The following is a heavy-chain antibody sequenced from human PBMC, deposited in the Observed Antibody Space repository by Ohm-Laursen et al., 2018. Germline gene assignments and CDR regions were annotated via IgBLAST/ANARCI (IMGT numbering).Heavy chain of an antibody. CDR3: ATYTVTGLYFQH. CDR2: IYYSGST. Sequence: SETLSLTCTVSGGSISSSNFYWGWIRQPPGKGLEWIGSIYYSGSTYYYPSLKSRVTISVERSKSQFSLKVSSVTAADTAVYYCATYTVTGLYFQHWGQGTLVIVSS. J-gene: IGHJ1*01. D-gene: IGHD4-17*01. CDR1: GGSISSSNFY. V-gene: IGHV4-39*01.